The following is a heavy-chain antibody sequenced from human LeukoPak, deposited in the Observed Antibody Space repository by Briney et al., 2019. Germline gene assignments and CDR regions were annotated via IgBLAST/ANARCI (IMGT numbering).Heavy chain of an antibody. CDR2: IYTSGST. D-gene: IGHD1-26*01. V-gene: IGHV4-61*02. CDR3: ARRYSGSYRDYFDY. CDR1: GGSISSGSYY. J-gene: IGHJ4*02. Sequence: KTSETLSLTCTVSGGSISSGSYYWSWIRQPAGKGLEWIGRIYTSGSTNYNPSLKSRVTISVDTSKNQFSLKLSSVTAADTAVYYCARRYSGSYRDYFDYWGQGTLVTVSS.